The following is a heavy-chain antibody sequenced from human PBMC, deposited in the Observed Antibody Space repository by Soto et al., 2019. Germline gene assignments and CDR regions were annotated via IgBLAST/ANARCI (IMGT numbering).Heavy chain of an antibody. CDR2: IYYSGST. Sequence: PSETLSLTCTVSGGSISSGDYYWSWIRQPPGKGLEWIGYIYYSGSTYYNPSLKSRVTISVDTSKNQFSLKLSSVTAADTAVYYCARVNICTNGVCYYFDYWGQGTLVTVSS. J-gene: IGHJ4*02. CDR3: ARVNICTNGVCYYFDY. CDR1: GGSISSGDYY. D-gene: IGHD2-8*01. V-gene: IGHV4-30-4*01.